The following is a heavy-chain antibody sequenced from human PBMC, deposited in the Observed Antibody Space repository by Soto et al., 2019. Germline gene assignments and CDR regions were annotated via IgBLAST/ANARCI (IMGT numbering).Heavy chain of an antibody. CDR1: GFSFSDYA. J-gene: IGHJ5*02. D-gene: IGHD1-26*01. V-gene: IGHV3-30-3*01. CDR3: ARDPAIIVLPSANRQAGWFDP. CDR2: ISKDGDNK. Sequence: QVQLVESGGGVVQPGRSLRLSCAASGFSFSDYAMDWVRQAPGKGLEWVALISKDGDNKFYADAVKGRFTISRDISKNALYLQRHTRGADYAAVYFCARDPAIIVLPSANRQAGWFDPWAQGPVVPVSS.